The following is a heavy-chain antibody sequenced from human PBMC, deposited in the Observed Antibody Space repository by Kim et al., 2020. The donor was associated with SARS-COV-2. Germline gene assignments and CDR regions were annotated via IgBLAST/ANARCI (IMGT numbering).Heavy chain of an antibody. V-gene: IGHV6-1*01. J-gene: IGHJ4*02. D-gene: IGHD3-22*01. Sequence: VSVKSRITINPDTSKNQFSLQLNSVTPEDTAVYYCASYYYDSSGYYYTDYWGQGTLVTVSS. CDR3: ASYYYDSSGYYYTDY.